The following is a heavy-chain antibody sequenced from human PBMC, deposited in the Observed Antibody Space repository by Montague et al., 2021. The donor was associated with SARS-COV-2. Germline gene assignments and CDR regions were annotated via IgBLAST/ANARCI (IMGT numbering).Heavy chain of an antibody. J-gene: IGHJ6*02. CDR2: IWYDGSNK. CDR1: GFTFSSYG. CDR3: ARVASYYYGMDV. Sequence: SLRLSCAASGFTFSSYGMHWVRQAPGKGLEWVAVIWYDGSNKYYADSVKGRFTISRDNSKNTLYLQMNSLRAEDTAVYYCARVASYYYGMDVWGQGTTVTVSS. V-gene: IGHV3-33*01.